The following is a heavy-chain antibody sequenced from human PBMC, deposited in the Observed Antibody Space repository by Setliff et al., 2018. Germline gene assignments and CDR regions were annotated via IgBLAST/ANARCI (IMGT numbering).Heavy chain of an antibody. V-gene: IGHV4-61*05. CDR3: ARMSRYSEFWSGYAEDYYSSYIDV. Sequence: SETLSLTCSVFGDSLTRSSSWWGWIRQPAGKGLEWIGNIYSSGTTKYNPSLKSRVTISVDTSKRQFSLNLLSVPAADTAVYYCARMSRYSEFWSGYAEDYYSSYIDVWGTGATVTVSS. D-gene: IGHD3-3*01. CDR2: IYSSGTT. CDR1: GDSLTRSSSW. J-gene: IGHJ6*03.